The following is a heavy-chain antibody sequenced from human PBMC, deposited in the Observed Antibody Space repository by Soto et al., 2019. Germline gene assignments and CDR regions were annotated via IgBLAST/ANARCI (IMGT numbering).Heavy chain of an antibody. Sequence: QVQLVQSGAEVKMPGASVRVSCEASGYTFTEYFLHWVRQAPGQGLEWMGWISPESGVTNIAPNFEGRVTMTADTAITTAYMQLSGHRYDDTAVYYCARATLIIRHITNLGEASPGVVEHWGQGTLVSVSS. CDR1: GYTFTEYF. V-gene: IGHV1-2*02. CDR2: ISPESGVT. J-gene: IGHJ5*02. CDR3: ARATLIIRHITNLGEASPGVVEH. D-gene: IGHD3-3*01.